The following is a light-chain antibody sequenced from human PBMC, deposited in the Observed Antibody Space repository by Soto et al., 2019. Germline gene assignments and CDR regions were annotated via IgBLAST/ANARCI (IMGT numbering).Light chain of an antibody. CDR1: QSVSSSY. CDR2: GAS. Sequence: IVLTQSPGTLSLSPGEKATLSCRASQSVSSSYLAWYQQKPGQAPRLLIYGASSRATGIPDRFSGSGSGTDLTLTISRLEPEDFAVYYCQQDGSSPMYTFGQGTKLEIK. CDR3: QQDGSSPMYT. J-gene: IGKJ2*01. V-gene: IGKV3-20*01.